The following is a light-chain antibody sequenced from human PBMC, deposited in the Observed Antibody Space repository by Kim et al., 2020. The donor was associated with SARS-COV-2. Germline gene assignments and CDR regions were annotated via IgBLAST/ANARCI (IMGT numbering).Light chain of an antibody. Sequence: QSITISCTGTSSDVGSYNLVSWYQQHPGKAPKFMISEVSKRPSGVSNRFSGSKSGNTASLTISGLQAEDEADYYCCSYAGSDTFVFGTGTKVTV. J-gene: IGLJ1*01. V-gene: IGLV2-23*02. CDR1: SSDVGSYNL. CDR2: EVS. CDR3: CSYAGSDTFV.